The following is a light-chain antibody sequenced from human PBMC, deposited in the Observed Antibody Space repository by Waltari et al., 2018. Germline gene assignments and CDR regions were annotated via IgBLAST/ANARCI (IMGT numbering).Light chain of an antibody. CDR2: INSDGSH. CDR1: SGHSSNI. J-gene: IGLJ3*02. Sequence: QLVLTQSPSASASLGASVKLTCTLDSGHSSNIVAWLQQQQEKGPRYLMKINSDGSHSKGDEIPDRFSGSSSGAERCLTISSVQSEDEADYYCQTGGHGTWVFGGGTKLTVL. V-gene: IGLV4-69*01. CDR3: QTGGHGTWV.